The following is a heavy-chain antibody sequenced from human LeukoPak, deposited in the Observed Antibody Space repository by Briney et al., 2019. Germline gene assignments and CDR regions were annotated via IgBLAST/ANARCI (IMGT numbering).Heavy chain of an antibody. CDR3: AREYNSPNRFDY. J-gene: IGHJ4*02. Sequence: GGSLRLSCAASGFSFSSYAMHWVRQAPGKGLEYVSAISNNGVSTYYANSVKGRFSISRDNSKNSLYLQMNSLRAEDAAVYYCAREYNSPNRFDYWGQGTLVTVSS. CDR2: ISNNGVST. CDR1: GFSFSSYA. V-gene: IGHV3-64*01. D-gene: IGHD1-20*01.